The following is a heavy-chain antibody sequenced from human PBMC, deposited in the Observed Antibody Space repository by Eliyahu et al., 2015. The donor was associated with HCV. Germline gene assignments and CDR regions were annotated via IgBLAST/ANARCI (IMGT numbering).Heavy chain of an antibody. J-gene: IGHJ4*02. Sequence: QLQLQESGPGLVKPADTLSLTCAVSGGSIGVGVFWAWLRQSPGMGLEWIGSSSYTRGALYSPSLRSRATVTLDTAENQLSLVLNFVTAADTAVYYCARVLRDAYTDFDSWGQGVLVTVAS. CDR3: ARVLRDAYTDFDS. CDR2: SSYTRGA. CDR1: GGSIGVGVF. V-gene: IGHV4-39*07. D-gene: IGHD5-24*01.